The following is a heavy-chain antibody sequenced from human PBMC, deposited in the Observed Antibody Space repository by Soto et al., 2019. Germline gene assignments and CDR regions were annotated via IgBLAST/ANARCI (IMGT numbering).Heavy chain of an antibody. J-gene: IGHJ4*02. V-gene: IGHV4-34*01. CDR1: GGSFSGYY. D-gene: IGHD3-3*01. Sequence: QVQLQQWGAGLLKPSETLSLTCAVYGGSFSGYYWSWIRQPPGKGLEWIGEINHSGSTNYNPSLKSRVTISVDTSKNQFSLKLSSVTAADTAVYYCARRPKSRFLEWFPGLLWDYWGQGTLVTVSS. CDR2: INHSGST. CDR3: ARRPKSRFLEWFPGLLWDY.